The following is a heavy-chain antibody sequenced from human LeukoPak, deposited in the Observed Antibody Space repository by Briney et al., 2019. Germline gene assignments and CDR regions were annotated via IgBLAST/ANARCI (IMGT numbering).Heavy chain of an antibody. V-gene: IGHV4-34*01. D-gene: IGHD2-15*01. Sequence: PSETLSLTCAVYGGSFSGYYWSWIRQPPGKGLEWIGEINHSGSTNYNPSLQSRVTISADTSKNQFSLNLRSVIAADMAVYYCTRGLRLGYCSGGSCYYWFDPWGQGTRVTVSS. CDR2: INHSGST. CDR1: GGSFSGYY. CDR3: TRGLRLGYCSGGSCYYWFDP. J-gene: IGHJ5*02.